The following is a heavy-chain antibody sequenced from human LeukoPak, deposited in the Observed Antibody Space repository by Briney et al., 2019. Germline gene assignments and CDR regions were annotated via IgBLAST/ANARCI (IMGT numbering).Heavy chain of an antibody. CDR1: GGSILSSSYY. CDR3: ARDRFDDSGGYYYHYFYYMDV. Sequence: PSETLSLTCTVSGGSILSSSYYWGWIRQPPGKGLEWIGSIYYSGNTDYNPSLKSRVTISVETSKNQFSLKLSSVTAADTAVYYCARDRFDDSGGYYYHYFYYMDVWGKGTTVTVSS. CDR2: IYYSGNT. V-gene: IGHV4-39*07. J-gene: IGHJ6*03. D-gene: IGHD3-22*01.